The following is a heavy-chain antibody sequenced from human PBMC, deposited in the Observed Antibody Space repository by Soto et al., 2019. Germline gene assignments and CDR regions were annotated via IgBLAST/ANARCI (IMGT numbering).Heavy chain of an antibody. J-gene: IGHJ2*01. CDR2: IYESGST. CDR1: DGSISSGNW. CDR3: ERVALVTGRMHWYFDL. Sequence: QVQLQESGPRLVKPSGTLSLTCVVSDGSISSGNWWTWVRQAPGKGMEWIGEIYESGSTNFNPSLKSRVTMSMDTSKNQFSVRLNSVSAADTAVYYCERVALVTGRMHWYFDLWGRGTRVTVSS. D-gene: IGHD1-20*01. V-gene: IGHV4-4*02.